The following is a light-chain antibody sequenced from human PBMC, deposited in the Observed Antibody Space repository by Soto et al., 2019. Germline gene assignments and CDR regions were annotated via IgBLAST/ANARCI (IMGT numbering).Light chain of an antibody. J-gene: IGKJ1*01. CDR2: GAS. CDR1: QSVSSN. Sequence: IVMTQSPATLSVSPGERATLSCRASQSVSSNLAWYQQKPGQAPRLLIYGASTRSTGIPARFSGSGSGTAFTLTISSLQSEDFAVYYCQQYNNWPPPWTFGQGTKVEIK. V-gene: IGKV3-15*01. CDR3: QQYNNWPPPWT.